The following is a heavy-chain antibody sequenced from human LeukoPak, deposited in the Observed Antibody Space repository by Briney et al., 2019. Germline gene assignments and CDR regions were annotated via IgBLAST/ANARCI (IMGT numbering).Heavy chain of an antibody. CDR2: ISYDGSNK. V-gene: IGHV3-30*03. CDR3: ASGLELDY. J-gene: IGHJ4*02. CDR1: GFTFSSYG. Sequence: GGSLRLSCAASGFTFSSYGMHWVRQAPGKGLEWVAVISYDGSNKYYADSVKGRFTISRDNSKNTLYLQMNSLRAEDTAVYYCASGLELDYWGQGTLVTVSS.